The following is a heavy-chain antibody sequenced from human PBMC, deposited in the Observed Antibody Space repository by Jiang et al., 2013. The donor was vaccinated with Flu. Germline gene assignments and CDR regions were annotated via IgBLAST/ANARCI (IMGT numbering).Heavy chain of an antibody. Sequence: TLSLTCAISGDSVSSNGAAWNWFRQSPSRGLEWLGRTYYRSTWSNDYAVSVKSRISISPDTSKNLFSLHLSSVTPDDTAVYYCARDYNWNFDCWGQGTLVTVSS. CDR2: TYYRSTWSN. CDR3: ARDYNWNFDC. D-gene: IGHD1-1*01. J-gene: IGHJ4*02. V-gene: IGHV6-1*01. CDR1: GDSVSSNGAA.